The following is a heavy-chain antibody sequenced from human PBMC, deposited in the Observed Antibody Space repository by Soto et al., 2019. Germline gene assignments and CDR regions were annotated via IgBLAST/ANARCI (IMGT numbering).Heavy chain of an antibody. Sequence: QVQLVQSGAEVKKPGSSVKVSCKASGGTFSSYAISWVRQAPEQGLEWMGGIIPIFGTANYAQKFQGRVTITADESTSTAYMELSSLRSEETAVYYCARSGSYRDAFDIWGQGTMVTVSS. CDR1: GGTFSSYA. J-gene: IGHJ3*02. CDR2: IIPIFGTA. D-gene: IGHD1-26*01. V-gene: IGHV1-69*12. CDR3: ARSGSYRDAFDI.